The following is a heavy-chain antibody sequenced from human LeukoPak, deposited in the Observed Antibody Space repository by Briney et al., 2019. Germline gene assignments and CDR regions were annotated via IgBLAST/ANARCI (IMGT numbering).Heavy chain of an antibody. CDR2: IISSGSTI. D-gene: IGHD3-10*01. Sequence: GGSLRLSCAASGFTFSTYAMSWVRQAPGKGLEWVSYIISSGSTIYYADSVKGRFTISRDNAKNSLYLQMNSLRAEDTAVYYCARAGSNYYGSGSSFDYWGQGTLVTVSS. CDR3: ARAGSNYYGSGSSFDY. CDR1: GFTFSTYA. V-gene: IGHV3-11*01. J-gene: IGHJ4*02.